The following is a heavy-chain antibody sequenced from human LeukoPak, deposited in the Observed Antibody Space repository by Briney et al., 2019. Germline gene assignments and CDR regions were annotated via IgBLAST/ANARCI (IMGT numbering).Heavy chain of an antibody. D-gene: IGHD1-26*01. V-gene: IGHV3-21*01. J-gene: IGHJ3*02. CDR2: ISSSSSYI. CDR3: ARGRGDAFDI. Sequence: GGSLRLSCAASGFTFSSYEMNWVRQAPGKGLEWVSSISSSSSYIYYADSVKGRFTISRDNAKNSLYLQMNSLRAEDTAVYYCARGRGDAFDIWGQGTMVTVSS. CDR1: GFTFSSYE.